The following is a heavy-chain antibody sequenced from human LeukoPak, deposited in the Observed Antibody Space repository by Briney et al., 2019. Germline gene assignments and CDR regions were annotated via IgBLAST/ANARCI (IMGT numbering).Heavy chain of an antibody. D-gene: IGHD3-10*01. CDR3: ARGTVTMVDY. CDR1: GFTVSSNY. CDR2: IYSGGST. V-gene: IGHV3-66*01. J-gene: IGHJ4*02. Sequence: GGSLRLSCAASGFTVSSNYMSWVRQAPGKGLEWVSVIYSGGSTYYADSVKGRFTISRDNSKNTLFLQMNSLRAGDTAVYYCARGTVTMVDYWGQGTLVTVSS.